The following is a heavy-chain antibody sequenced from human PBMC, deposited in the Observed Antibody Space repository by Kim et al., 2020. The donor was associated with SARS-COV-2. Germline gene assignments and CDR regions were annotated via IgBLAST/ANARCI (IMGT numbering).Heavy chain of an antibody. CDR2: IIPIFGTA. CDR3: ASRYCSSTSCYDWFDP. V-gene: IGHV1-69*13. J-gene: IGHJ5*02. CDR1: GGTFSSYA. Sequence: SVKVSCKASGGTFSSYAISWVRQAPGQGLEWMGGIIPIFGTANYAQKFQGRVTITADESTSTAYMELISLRSEDTAVYYCASRYCSSTSCYDWFDPWGQGTLVTVSS. D-gene: IGHD2-2*01.